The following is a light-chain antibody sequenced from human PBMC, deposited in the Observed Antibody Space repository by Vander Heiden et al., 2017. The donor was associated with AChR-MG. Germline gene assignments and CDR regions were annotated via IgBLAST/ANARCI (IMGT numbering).Light chain of an antibody. CDR1: QSVSSN. Sequence: VLTQSPATLSVSPGERATLSCRASQSVSSNLAWYQQKPGQAPRLLIYGASTRATGIPARCSGSGSGTEFTLTISSLQSEDFAVYYCQQYNNWWTFGQGTKVEIK. CDR3: QQYNNWWT. V-gene: IGKV3-15*01. J-gene: IGKJ1*01. CDR2: GAS.